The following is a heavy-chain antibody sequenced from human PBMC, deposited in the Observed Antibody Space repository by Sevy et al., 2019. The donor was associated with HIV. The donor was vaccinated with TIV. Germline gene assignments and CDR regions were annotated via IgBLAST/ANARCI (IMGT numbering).Heavy chain of an antibody. J-gene: IGHJ3*02. CDR2: ISYDGSNK. CDR3: ARVSDSSGYYDAFDI. V-gene: IGHV3-30*04. D-gene: IGHD3-22*01. CDR1: GFTFSSYA. Sequence: GGSLRLSCAASGFTFSSYAMHWVRQAPGKGLEWEAVISYDGSNKYYAGSVKGRFTISRDNSKNTLYLQMNSLRAEDTAVYYCARVSDSSGYYDAFDIWGQGTMVTVSS.